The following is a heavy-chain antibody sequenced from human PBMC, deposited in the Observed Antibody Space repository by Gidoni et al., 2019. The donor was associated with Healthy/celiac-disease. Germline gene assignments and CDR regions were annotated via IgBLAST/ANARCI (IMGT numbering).Heavy chain of an antibody. CDR2: INHSGST. Sequence: QVQLQQWGAGLLKPSETLSLTCAVYGGSFSAYYWSWIRQPPGKGLEWIGEINHSGSTNYNPSLKSRVTISVDTSKNQFSLKLSSVTAADTAVYYCARGYCTNGVCPAYFDYWGQGTLVTVSS. CDR1: GGSFSAYY. D-gene: IGHD2-8*01. J-gene: IGHJ4*02. CDR3: ARGYCTNGVCPAYFDY. V-gene: IGHV4-34*01.